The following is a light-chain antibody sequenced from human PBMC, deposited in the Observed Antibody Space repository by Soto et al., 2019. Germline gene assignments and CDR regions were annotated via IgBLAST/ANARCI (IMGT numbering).Light chain of an antibody. J-gene: IGKJ5*01. CDR3: HQRQYWPPIT. CDR2: DAS. V-gene: IGKV3-11*01. Sequence: EIVFTQSPSTLSLSPGERATLSCRTSLSVSVYLDWYQQKPGQAPRLLISDASNRATGIPARFSGSGSGTDFTLTISSLEPEDFAVYYCHQRQYWPPITFGQGTRLEI. CDR1: LSVSVY.